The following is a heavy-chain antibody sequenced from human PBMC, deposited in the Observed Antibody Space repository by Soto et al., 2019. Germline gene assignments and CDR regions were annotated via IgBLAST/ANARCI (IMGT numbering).Heavy chain of an antibody. V-gene: IGHV4-39*01. CDR3: ARHTPAISISDH. Sequence: QLQLQESGPGLVKPSETLSLTCTVSGGSISSSSYYWGWIRQPPGKGLEWIGSIYYSGSTYYNPSLKSRVTISVDKSKNQFSLKLSSVTAADTAVYYCARHTPAISISDHWGQGTLVTVSS. D-gene: IGHD2-15*01. J-gene: IGHJ4*02. CDR2: IYYSGST. CDR1: GGSISSSSYY.